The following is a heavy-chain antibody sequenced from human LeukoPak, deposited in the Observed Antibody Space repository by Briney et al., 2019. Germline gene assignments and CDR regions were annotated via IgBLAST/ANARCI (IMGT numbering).Heavy chain of an antibody. J-gene: IGHJ4*02. V-gene: IGHV3-30*18. CDR1: GFTFSSYG. Sequence: PGGSLRLSCAASGFTFSSYGMHWVRQAPGKGLEWVAVISYDGSNKYYADSVEGRFTISRDNSKNTLYLQMNSLRAEDTAVYYCAKDRGGCSSTSCYYFDYWGQGTLVTVSS. D-gene: IGHD2-2*01. CDR3: AKDRGGCSSTSCYYFDY. CDR2: ISYDGSNK.